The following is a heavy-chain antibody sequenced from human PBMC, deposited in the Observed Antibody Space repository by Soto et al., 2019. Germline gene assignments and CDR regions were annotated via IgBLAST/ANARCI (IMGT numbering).Heavy chain of an antibody. D-gene: IGHD1-7*01. Sequence: NPSETLSLTCTVSGGSISSSSYYWGWIRQPPGKGLEWIGSIYYSGSTYYNPSLKSRVTISVDTSKNQFSLKLSSVTAADTAVYYCARHGGNWNYEEVNWFDPWRQGTLVTVSS. J-gene: IGHJ5*02. V-gene: IGHV4-39*01. CDR1: GGSISSSSYY. CDR3: ARHGGNWNYEEVNWFDP. CDR2: IYYSGST.